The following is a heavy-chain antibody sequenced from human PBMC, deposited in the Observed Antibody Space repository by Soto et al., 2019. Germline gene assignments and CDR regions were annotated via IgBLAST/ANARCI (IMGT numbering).Heavy chain of an antibody. CDR2: LYHTGNT. J-gene: IGHJ4*02. CDR3: ARFRGTAILDH. V-gene: IGHV4-30-2*01. D-gene: IGHD2-21*02. Sequence: SETLSLTCAASGVSISTGESIWSWFLRPPGKAVEWIAFLYHTGNTYYHPSLESRVAMSVDTYKNQFSLKLTSVTAADTAVYYCARFRGTAILDHSCQGARVTVAS. CDR1: GVSISTGESI.